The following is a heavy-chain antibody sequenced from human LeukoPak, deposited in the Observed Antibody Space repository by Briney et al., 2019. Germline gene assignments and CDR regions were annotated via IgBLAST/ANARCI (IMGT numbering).Heavy chain of an antibody. CDR3: ARRSSRWYVLDY. CDR2: VYYSGLT. CDR1: GGSISNTSYY. Sequence: PSETLSLTCIVSGGSISNTSYYWGWLRQPPGKGREWLGSVYYSGLTNYNPSLKSRVTISVDTSKNQFSLKLTSVTAADTAVYFCARRSSRWYVLDYWGQGTLVTVSS. V-gene: IGHV4-39*01. J-gene: IGHJ4*02. D-gene: IGHD6-13*01.